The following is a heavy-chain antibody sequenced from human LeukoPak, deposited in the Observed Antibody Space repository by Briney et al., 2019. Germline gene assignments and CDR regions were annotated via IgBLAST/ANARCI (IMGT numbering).Heavy chain of an antibody. Sequence: SVKVSCKASGGTFSSYAISWVRQAPGQGLEWMGGIIPIFGTANYAQKFQGRVTITTDESTSTAYMELSSLRSEDTAVYYCARAKNSITMVRDYYNYYYMDVWGKGTTVTVSS. CDR2: IIPIFGTA. J-gene: IGHJ6*03. CDR3: ARAKNSITMVRDYYNYYYMDV. CDR1: GGTFSSYA. V-gene: IGHV1-69*05. D-gene: IGHD3-10*01.